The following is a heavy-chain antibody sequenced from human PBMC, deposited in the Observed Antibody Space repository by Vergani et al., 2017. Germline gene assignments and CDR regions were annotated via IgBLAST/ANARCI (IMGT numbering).Heavy chain of an antibody. Sequence: EVQLVESGGGLVQPGRSLRLSCAASGFTFEDYAIHWVRQAPGKGLELGSGISWNSGSIGYADSVKGRVTISRDNAKNSLYLQMNSQRAEDTALYYFAKARRLIYYHMDVWGKGTTVTVSS. CDR2: ISWNSGSI. CDR3: AKARRLIYYHMDV. CDR1: GFTFEDYA. V-gene: IGHV3-9*01. J-gene: IGHJ6*03.